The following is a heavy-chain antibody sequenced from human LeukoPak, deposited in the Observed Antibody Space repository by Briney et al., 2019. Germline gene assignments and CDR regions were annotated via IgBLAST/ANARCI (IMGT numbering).Heavy chain of an antibody. D-gene: IGHD6-6*01. CDR3: AGAHSSSPAEY. Sequence: PGGSLRLSCAASGFTFSLYSMNWVRQAPEKGLEWVSSISSSSYVYYADSIKGRFTISRDNAKNSLYLQMNSLRAEDTAVYYCAGAHSSSPAEYWGQGTLVTVSS. V-gene: IGHV3-21*01. J-gene: IGHJ4*02. CDR2: ISSSSYV. CDR1: GFTFSLYS.